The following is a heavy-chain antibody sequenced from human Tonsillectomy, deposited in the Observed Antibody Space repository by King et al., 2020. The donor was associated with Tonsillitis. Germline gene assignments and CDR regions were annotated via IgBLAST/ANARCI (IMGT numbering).Heavy chain of an antibody. Sequence: VQLQQWGAGLLKPSETLSLTCAVYGGSFSGYYWSWIRQPPGKGLEWIGEINHSGSTNYNPSLKSRVTISVDTSKNQFSLKLSSVTAADTAVYYCARRNRAGSPIYCTNGVCYTGAFAIWGQGTMVTVSS. J-gene: IGHJ3*02. D-gene: IGHD2-8*01. CDR3: ARRNRAGSPIYCTNGVCYTGAFAI. CDR1: GGSFSGYY. V-gene: IGHV4-34*01. CDR2: INHSGST.